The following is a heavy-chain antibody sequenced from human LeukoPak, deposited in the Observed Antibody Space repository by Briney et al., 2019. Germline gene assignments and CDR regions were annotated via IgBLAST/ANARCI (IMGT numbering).Heavy chain of an antibody. CDR3: AKFPYDSSGYSVFDY. J-gene: IGHJ4*02. Sequence: GGSLRLSCAASGFTFNTYAINWVRQAPGKGLEWVSAISGGGDYIYYAHSVKGRFSLSRDNSKNTLYLQMNSLRAEDTAVYYCAKFPYDSSGYSVFDYWGQGTLVTVSS. D-gene: IGHD3-22*01. CDR1: GFTFNTYA. CDR2: ISGGGDYI. V-gene: IGHV3-23*01.